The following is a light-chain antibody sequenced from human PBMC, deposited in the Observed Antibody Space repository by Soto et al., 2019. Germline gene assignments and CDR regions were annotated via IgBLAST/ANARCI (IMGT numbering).Light chain of an antibody. J-gene: IGLJ3*02. CDR3: CSYAPISPVV. V-gene: IGLV2-23*01. Sequence: QSALTQPASVSGSPGQSITISCTGTSSDVGSYNLVSWYQQHPGKAPKLMIYEDNKRPSGVSNRFSGSKSGNTASLTISGLQAEEEDHYCCCSYAPISPVVFGGGTKLTVL. CDR2: EDN. CDR1: SSDVGSYNL.